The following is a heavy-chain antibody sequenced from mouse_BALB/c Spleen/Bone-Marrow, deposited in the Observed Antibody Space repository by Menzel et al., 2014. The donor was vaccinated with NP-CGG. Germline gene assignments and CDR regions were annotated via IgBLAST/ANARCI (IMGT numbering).Heavy chain of an antibody. J-gene: IGHJ3*01. CDR2: IWAGGST. CDR3: ARDRGPPY. CDR1: GFSLTSCG. Sequence: VMLVESGPGLVAPSQSLSITCTVSGFSLTSCGVHWVRQPPGKGLEWLGVIWAGGSTNYNSALMSRLSISKDNSKSQVFLKMNSLQTDDTAMYYCARDRGPPYWGQGTLVTVSA. D-gene: IGHD3-1*01. V-gene: IGHV2-9*02.